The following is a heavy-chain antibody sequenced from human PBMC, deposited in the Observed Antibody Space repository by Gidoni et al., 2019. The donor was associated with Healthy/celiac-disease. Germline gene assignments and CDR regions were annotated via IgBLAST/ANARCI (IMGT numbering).Heavy chain of an antibody. CDR3: ARRGRLRESRY. J-gene: IGHJ4*02. V-gene: IGHV5-10-1*01. Sequence: EVQLVQSGAEVKTPGESLMISFTGSAYSFTSYWISWVRQMPGKGLEWMGRIDPSDSYTNYSPSVQGHVTISADKSISTAYLQWSSLKASDTAMYYCARRGRLRESRYWGQGTLVTVSS. CDR1: AYSFTSYW. D-gene: IGHD5-18*01. CDR2: IDPSDSYT.